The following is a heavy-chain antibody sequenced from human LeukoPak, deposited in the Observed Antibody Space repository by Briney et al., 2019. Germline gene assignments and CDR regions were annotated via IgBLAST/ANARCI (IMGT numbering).Heavy chain of an antibody. V-gene: IGHV3-33*08. CDR2: IWYDGSNK. CDR1: RFTFSSYA. Sequence: GGSLRLSCAASRFTFSSYAMSWVRQAPGKGLEWVAFIWYDGSNKYYADSVKGRFTISRDNSKNTLYLQMNSLRAEDTAVYYCARARTTRGFDYWGQGTLVTVSS. J-gene: IGHJ4*02. D-gene: IGHD4-17*01. CDR3: ARARTTRGFDY.